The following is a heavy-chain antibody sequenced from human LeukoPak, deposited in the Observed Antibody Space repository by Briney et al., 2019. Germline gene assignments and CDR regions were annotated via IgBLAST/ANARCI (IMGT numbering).Heavy chain of an antibody. CDR2: ISTYNGDT. J-gene: IGHJ4*02. D-gene: IGHD3-16*02. CDR3: ARGLGTYPEIPLDD. Sequence: ASVKVSCKASGYTFTSYGFSWVRQAPGQGLEWMGWISTYNGDTNYAQELQDRVTMTTDTSASTAYMELRSLRSDDTAAYYCARGLGTYPEIPLDDWGQGTLVAVSS. V-gene: IGHV1-18*01. CDR1: GYTFTSYG.